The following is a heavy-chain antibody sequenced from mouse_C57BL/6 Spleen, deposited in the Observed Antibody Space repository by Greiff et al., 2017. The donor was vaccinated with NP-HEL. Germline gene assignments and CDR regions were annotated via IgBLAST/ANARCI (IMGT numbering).Heavy chain of an antibody. Sequence: QVQLQQSGAELVKPGASVKISCKASGYAFSSYWMNWVKQRPGKGLEWLGQIYPGDGDTNYNGKFKGKATLTADKSSSTAYMQLSSRTSEDAAVYFCARGGLGGFAYWGQGTLVTVSA. D-gene: IGHD4-1*01. V-gene: IGHV1-80*01. J-gene: IGHJ3*01. CDR2: IYPGDGDT. CDR1: GYAFSSYW. CDR3: ARGGLGGFAY.